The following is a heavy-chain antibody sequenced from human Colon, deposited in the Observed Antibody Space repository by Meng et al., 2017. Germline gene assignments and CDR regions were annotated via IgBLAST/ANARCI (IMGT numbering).Heavy chain of an antibody. Sequence: GGSLRLSWKGSGYEFFGYWIAWVRQMPGKGLEWMGIIYPDRSDTTYSPSFQGQVTISGDKSMNTAYLQWSSLKAADTAMYYCARFGSASFSLHDYDYWGQGTLVTVSS. CDR1: GYEFFGYW. CDR3: ARFGSASFSLHDYDY. CDR2: IYPDRSDT. J-gene: IGHJ4*02. V-gene: IGHV5-51*01. D-gene: IGHD2-15*01.